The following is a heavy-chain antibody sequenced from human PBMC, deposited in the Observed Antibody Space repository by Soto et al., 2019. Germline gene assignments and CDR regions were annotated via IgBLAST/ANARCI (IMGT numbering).Heavy chain of an antibody. CDR3: ASRTVTTTEVWIDP. CDR1: GGSISSSSYY. V-gene: IGHV4-39*01. D-gene: IGHD4-17*01. CDR2: IYYSGSS. Sequence: PSETLSLTCTVSGGSISSSSYYWDWIRQPPGKGLEWIGSIYYSGSSYYNPSLKSRVTISVDTSKNQFSLKLSSVTAADTAVYYCASRTVTTTEVWIDPWGQGTQVTVSS. J-gene: IGHJ5*02.